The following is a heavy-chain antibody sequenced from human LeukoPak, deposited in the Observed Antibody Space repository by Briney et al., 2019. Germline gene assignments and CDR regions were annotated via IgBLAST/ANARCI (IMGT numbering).Heavy chain of an antibody. CDR3: ARSAFHWSGYYYPEYYFDY. Sequence: PGGSLRLSCAVSGFTVSTNFMSWVRQAPGKGPEWVSIIYADGGTKYADSVKGRFTISRDTSKNTFSLQMNNLRAEDTAVYYCARSAFHWSGYYYPEYYFDYWGQGTLVTVSS. CDR1: GFTVSTNF. D-gene: IGHD3-3*01. J-gene: IGHJ4*02. V-gene: IGHV3-53*01. CDR2: IYADGGT.